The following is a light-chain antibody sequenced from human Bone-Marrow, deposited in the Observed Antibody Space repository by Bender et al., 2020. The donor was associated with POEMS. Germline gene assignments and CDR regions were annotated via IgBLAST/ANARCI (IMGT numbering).Light chain of an antibody. CDR3: QSADTTGTYRV. V-gene: IGLV3-25*03. Sequence: SYDLTQSPSVSVSPGQTARITCSGDALPKQYAYWYQQKPGQAPVVLIYKDTERPSGIPERFSGSSSGTTVTLTISGVQAEDEADYYGQSADTTGTYRVFGGGTKLTVL. CDR2: KDT. J-gene: IGLJ3*02. CDR1: ALPKQY.